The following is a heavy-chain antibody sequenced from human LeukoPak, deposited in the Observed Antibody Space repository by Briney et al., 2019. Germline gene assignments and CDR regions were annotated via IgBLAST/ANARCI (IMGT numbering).Heavy chain of an antibody. CDR1: GFTFSSYA. Sequence: GGSLRLSCAASGFTFSSYAMSWVRQAPGKGLEWVSTIDSSAGSPDYADSVKGRFTISRDNSKNTLYLQMDSLRDDDTAVYYCARAYGSGSHGYWGQGTLVTVSS. J-gene: IGHJ4*02. CDR2: IDSSAGSP. D-gene: IGHD3-10*01. CDR3: ARAYGSGSHGY. V-gene: IGHV3-23*01.